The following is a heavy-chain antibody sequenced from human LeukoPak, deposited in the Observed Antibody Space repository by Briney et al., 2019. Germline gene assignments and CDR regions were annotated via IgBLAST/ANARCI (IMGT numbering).Heavy chain of an antibody. CDR1: GFSLTTSGVA. CDR3: AYLEYSYGYRWFDP. J-gene: IGHJ5*02. CDR2: IYWDDDK. D-gene: IGHD5-18*01. Sequence: ESGPTLVEPTQTLTLTCTFSGFSLTTSGVAVGWIRQPPGKALEWLGLIYWDDDKRYSPSLKSRVTFTKDTSKNQVVLTMTNMDPVDTATYYCAYLEYSYGYRWFDPWGQGTLVTVSS. V-gene: IGHV2-5*02.